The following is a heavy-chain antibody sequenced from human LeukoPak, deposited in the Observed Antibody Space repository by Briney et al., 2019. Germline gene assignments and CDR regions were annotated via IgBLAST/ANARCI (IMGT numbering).Heavy chain of an antibody. D-gene: IGHD6-19*01. CDR1: GYSFTNYW. CDR2: IFPRDSDT. V-gene: IGHV5-51*01. CDR3: TRLRIAVAYVAAFDI. Sequence: ESLKISCKGSGYSFTNYWIGWVRQMPGKGLEWMGIIFPRDSDTRVSPSFQGQVTVSADRSMNTAYLQWSGLKASDTAMYYCTRLRIAVAYVAAFDIWGQGTMVTVSS. J-gene: IGHJ3*02.